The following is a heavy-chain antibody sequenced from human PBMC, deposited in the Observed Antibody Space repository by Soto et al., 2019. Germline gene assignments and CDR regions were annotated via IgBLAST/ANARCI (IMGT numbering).Heavy chain of an antibody. CDR2: ITSSSAFL. V-gene: IGHV3-21*01. CDR1: GFTFSSYS. Sequence: GGSLRLSCAASGFTFSSYSMNWVRQAPGKGLEWVSSITSSSAFLYYADSLKGRFTISRDNARNSLYLQMHSLRAEDTAVYYCAREAASGTTNLDYWGQGTLVTVSS. D-gene: IGHD1-7*01. CDR3: AREAASGTTNLDY. J-gene: IGHJ4*02.